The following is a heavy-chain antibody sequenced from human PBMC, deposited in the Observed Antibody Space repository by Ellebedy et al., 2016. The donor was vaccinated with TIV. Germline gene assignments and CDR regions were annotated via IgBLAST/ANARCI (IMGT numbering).Heavy chain of an antibody. J-gene: IGHJ6*02. CDR3: ARVYSGSDYGAHDGMDV. D-gene: IGHD1-26*01. CDR2: IYYSGST. CDR1: GSSISSYY. Sequence: MPSETLSLTCSVSGSSISSYYWSWIRQPPGKGLEWIGYIYYSGSTNYNPSLKSRVTISVDTSKNQFSLKLSSVTAADTAVYYCARVYSGSDYGAHDGMDVWGQGTTVTVSS. V-gene: IGHV4-59*01.